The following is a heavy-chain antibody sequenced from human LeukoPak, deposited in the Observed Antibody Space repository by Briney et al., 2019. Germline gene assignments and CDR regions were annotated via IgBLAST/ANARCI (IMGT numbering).Heavy chain of an antibody. CDR2: IYHSGST. CDR3: AGGRIQLWLHFYGMDV. Sequence: SGTLPLTCAVSGGSISSSNWWSWVRQPPGKGLEWIGEIYHSGSTNYNSSLKSRVTISVDKSKNQFSLKLSSVTAADTAVYYCAGGRIQLWLHFYGMDVWGQGTTVTVSS. CDR1: GGSISSSNW. J-gene: IGHJ6*02. V-gene: IGHV4-4*02. D-gene: IGHD5-18*01.